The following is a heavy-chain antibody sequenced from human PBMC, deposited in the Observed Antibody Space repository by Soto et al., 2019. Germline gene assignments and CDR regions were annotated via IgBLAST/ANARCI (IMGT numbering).Heavy chain of an antibody. CDR2: ITCNRSNI. Sequence: GSLRLSCAASGFTFSSFSMNWVRQAPGKGLEWVSVITCNRSNIYYADSVKGRFTISRDNSKNTLYLQMNSLRSEDTAVYYCATKLGDYSNYHRYGMDVWGQGTTVTVSS. CDR3: ATKLGDYSNYHRYGMDV. J-gene: IGHJ6*02. CDR1: GFTFSSFS. D-gene: IGHD4-4*01. V-gene: IGHV3-21*04.